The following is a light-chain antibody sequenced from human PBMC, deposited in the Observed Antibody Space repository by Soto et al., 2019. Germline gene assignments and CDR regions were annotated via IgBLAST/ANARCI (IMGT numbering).Light chain of an antibody. CDR3: QSADSSGTYNVV. CDR1: ALPKQY. J-gene: IGLJ2*01. V-gene: IGLV3-25*03. Sequence: SYELTQPPSVSVSPGQTARVTCSGDALPKQYAYWYQQKPGQAPVLVIYKDSERPSGIHERFSGSSSGTTVTLTISGVQAEDEADYSCQSADSSGTYNVVFGGGTKLTVL. CDR2: KDS.